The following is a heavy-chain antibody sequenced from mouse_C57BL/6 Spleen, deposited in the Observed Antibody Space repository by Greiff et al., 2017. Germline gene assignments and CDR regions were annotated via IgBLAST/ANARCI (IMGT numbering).Heavy chain of an antibody. J-gene: IGHJ4*01. CDR2: IHPNSGST. CDR1: GYTFTSYW. Sequence: QVQLQQPGAELVKPGASVTLSCKASGYTFTSYWMHWVKQRPGQGLEWIGMIHPNSGSTNYNEKFKSKATLTVDKSSSTAYMQLSSLTSEDSAVYYCARDGYRVYYYAMDYWGQGTSVTVSS. V-gene: IGHV1-64*01. CDR3: ARDGYRVYYYAMDY. D-gene: IGHD2-3*01.